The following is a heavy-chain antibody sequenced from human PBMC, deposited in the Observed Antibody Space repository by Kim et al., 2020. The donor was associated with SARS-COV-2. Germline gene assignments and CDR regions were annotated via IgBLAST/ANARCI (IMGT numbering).Heavy chain of an antibody. V-gene: IGHV3-74*01. J-gene: IGHJ6*02. D-gene: IGHD2-15*01. CDR1: GFTFSSYW. CDR2: INSDGSST. Sequence: GGSLRLSCAASGFTFSSYWMHWVRQAPGKGLVWVSRINSDGSSTSYADSVKGRFTISRDNAKNTLYLQMNSLRAEDTAVYYCARGANYCSGGSCYSYYYYGMDVWGQGTTVTVSS. CDR3: ARGANYCSGGSCYSYYYYGMDV.